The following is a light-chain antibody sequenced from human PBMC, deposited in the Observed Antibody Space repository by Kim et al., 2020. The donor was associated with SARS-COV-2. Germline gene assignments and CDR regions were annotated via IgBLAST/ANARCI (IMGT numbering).Light chain of an antibody. J-gene: IGKJ5*01. CDR3: QQYNSYPIT. CDR1: QGISNY. CDR2: SAS. Sequence: DVQMTQSPSSLSASEGDRVTITCRASQGISNYLNWYQQKGGKAPRLLIHSASSLESGVPSRFSGSGSGTDFTLTISSLQPEDFATYYCQQYNSYPITFGQGTRLEIK. V-gene: IGKV1-16*01.